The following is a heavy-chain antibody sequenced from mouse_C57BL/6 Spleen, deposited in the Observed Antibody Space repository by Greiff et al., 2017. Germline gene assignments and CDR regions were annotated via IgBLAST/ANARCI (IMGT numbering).Heavy chain of an antibody. Sequence: QVQLQQPGAELVRPGSSVKLSCKASGYTFTSYWMHWVKQRPIQGLEWIGNIDPSDSETHYNQKFKDKATLTVDKSSSTAYMQLSSLASEDSAVYYCARVEGWLRGYYYAMDYWGQGTSVTVSS. J-gene: IGHJ4*01. CDR3: ARVEGWLRGYYYAMDY. CDR1: GYTFTSYW. V-gene: IGHV1-52*01. CDR2: IDPSDSET. D-gene: IGHD2-2*01.